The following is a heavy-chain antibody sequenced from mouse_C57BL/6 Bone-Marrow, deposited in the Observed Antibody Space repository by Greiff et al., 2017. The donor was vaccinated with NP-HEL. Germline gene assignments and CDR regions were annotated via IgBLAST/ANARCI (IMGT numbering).Heavy chain of an antibody. CDR1: GYAFSSSW. CDR2: IYPGDGDT. J-gene: IGHJ2*01. V-gene: IGHV1-82*01. Sequence: VQLQESGPELVKPGASVKISCKASGYAFSSSWMNWVKQRPGKGLEWIGRIYPGDGDTNYNGKFKGKATLTADKSSSTAYMQLSSLTSEDSAVSFCITTVVATWYYFDYWGQGTTLTVSS. CDR3: ITTVVATWYYFDY. D-gene: IGHD1-1*01.